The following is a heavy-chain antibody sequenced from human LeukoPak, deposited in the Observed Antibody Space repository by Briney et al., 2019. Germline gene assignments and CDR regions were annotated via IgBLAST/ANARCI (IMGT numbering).Heavy chain of an antibody. V-gene: IGHV1-2*02. CDR1: GYTFTGYY. D-gene: IGHD5-12*01. J-gene: IGHJ4*02. Sequence: ASVKVSCKASGYTFTGYYMHWVRQAPGQGLEWVGWINPNSGGTNYAQKFQGRVTMTRDTSISTDYTELSRLRSDDTAVYYCARVRYSGSRLRVYYFDYWGQGTLVTVSS. CDR2: INPNSGGT. CDR3: ARVRYSGSRLRVYYFDY.